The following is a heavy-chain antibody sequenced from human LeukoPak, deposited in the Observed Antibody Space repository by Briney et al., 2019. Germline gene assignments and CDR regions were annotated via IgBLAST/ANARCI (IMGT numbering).Heavy chain of an antibody. J-gene: IGHJ4*02. Sequence: SGGSLRLSCAASGFTFSSYWMRWVRQAPGKGLVWVSRINSDGSSTSYADSVKGRFTISRDNAKNTLYLQMNSLRAEDTAVYYCARDAASGMVRGVPTYWGQGTLVTVSS. CDR1: GFTFSSYW. CDR2: INSDGSST. D-gene: IGHD3-10*01. CDR3: ARDAASGMVRGVPTY. V-gene: IGHV3-74*01.